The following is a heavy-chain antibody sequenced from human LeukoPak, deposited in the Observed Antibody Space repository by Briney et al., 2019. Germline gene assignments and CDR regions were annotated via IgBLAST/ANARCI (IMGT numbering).Heavy chain of an antibody. CDR2: ISSSGSTI. J-gene: IGHJ4*02. CDR1: GFTFSSYE. Sequence: GGSLRLSCAATGFTFSSYEMNWVRQAPGKGLEWVSYISSSGSTIFYADSVKGRFTISRDNAKNSLYLQMNSLRAEDTAVYYCARLYSSSSGLRASDYWGQGTLVTVSS. V-gene: IGHV3-48*03. CDR3: ARLYSSSSGLRASDY. D-gene: IGHD6-6*01.